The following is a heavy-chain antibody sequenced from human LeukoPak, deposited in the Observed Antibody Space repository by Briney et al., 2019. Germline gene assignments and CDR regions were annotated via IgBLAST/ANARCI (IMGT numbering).Heavy chain of an antibody. Sequence: PGGSLRLSCAASGFTFSSYGMHWVRQAPGKGLEWVAVISYDGSNKYYADSVKGRFTISRDNYKNTLCLQMNSLRAEGTAVYYCAKDQATVTTGYFDYWGQGTLVTVSS. CDR3: AKDQATVTTGYFDY. CDR2: ISYDGSNK. V-gene: IGHV3-30*18. CDR1: GFTFSSYG. D-gene: IGHD4-17*01. J-gene: IGHJ4*02.